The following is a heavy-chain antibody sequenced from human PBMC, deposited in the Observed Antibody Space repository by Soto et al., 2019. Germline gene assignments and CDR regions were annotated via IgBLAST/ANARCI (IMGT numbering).Heavy chain of an antibody. D-gene: IGHD6-6*01. V-gene: IGHV3-23*01. J-gene: IGHJ4*02. CDR1: GFAFSNYA. CDR2: ISTSIDAT. CDR3: AKDRTVAAPNFDY. Sequence: GGSLRLSCAASGFAFSNYAMHWVRQAPGKGLEWVSSISTSIDATYYADSVKGRFTISRDDSKNTLYLQMNSLRAEDSAVYYCAKDRTVAAPNFDYWGQGTQVTVSS.